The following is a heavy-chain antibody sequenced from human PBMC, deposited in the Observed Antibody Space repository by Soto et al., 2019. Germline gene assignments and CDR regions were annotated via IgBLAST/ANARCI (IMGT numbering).Heavy chain of an antibody. Sequence: GALRLSCAASECTFSNCAMSCVRQAPGKGLEWVSAISYGGGTTYYADSVKGRFTISRDNSKNTLYLQMNSLRAEDTAVYYCTRVWYYYDSSGYPDYWGQRTLVIGSS. CDR2: ISYGGGTT. D-gene: IGHD3-22*01. CDR1: ECTFSNCA. J-gene: IGHJ4*02. CDR3: TRVWYYYDSSGYPDY. V-gene: IGHV3-23*01.